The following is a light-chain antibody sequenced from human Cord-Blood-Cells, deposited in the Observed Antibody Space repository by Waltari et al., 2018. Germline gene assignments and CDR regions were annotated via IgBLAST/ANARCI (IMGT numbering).Light chain of an antibody. CDR2: DVS. CDR1: SSDVGGYNY. CDR3: SSYTSSSTYV. Sequence: QSALTHPPSVSGSPGQSITISCTGTSSDVGGYNYVSWYQQHPGKAPKLMIYDVSNRPSGVSNRFSGSKSGNTASLTISGLQAEDEADYYCSSYTSSSTYVFGTGTKVTVL. V-gene: IGLV2-14*01. J-gene: IGLJ1*01.